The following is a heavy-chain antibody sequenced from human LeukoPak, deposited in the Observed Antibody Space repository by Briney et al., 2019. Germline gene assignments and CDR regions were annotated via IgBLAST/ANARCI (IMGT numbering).Heavy chain of an antibody. CDR1: GFTFSSYA. CDR2: ISGSGGST. D-gene: IGHD5-24*01. Sequence: GGSLRLSCAASGFTFSSYAMSWVRQAPGKGLEWVSAISGSGGSTYYADSVQGRFTISRDNSKNTLYLQMNSLRAEDTAVYYCAKAPRRDGYNCLDYWGQGTLVTVSS. CDR3: AKAPRRDGYNCLDY. J-gene: IGHJ4*02. V-gene: IGHV3-23*01.